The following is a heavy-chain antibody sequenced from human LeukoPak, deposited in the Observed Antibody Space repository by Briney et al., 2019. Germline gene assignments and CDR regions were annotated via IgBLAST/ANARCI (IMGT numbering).Heavy chain of an antibody. CDR2: IYHSGST. D-gene: IGHD4-17*01. V-gene: IGHV4-4*02. J-gene: IGHJ4*02. CDR1: GGSISSSNW. CDR3: ASFSGDYVYFDY. Sequence: PSETLSLTCAVSGGSISSSNWWSWVRQPPGKGLEWIGEIYHSGSTDYNPSLKSRVTISVDKSKNQFSLKLSSVTAADTAVYYCASFSGDYVYFDYWGQGTLVTVSS.